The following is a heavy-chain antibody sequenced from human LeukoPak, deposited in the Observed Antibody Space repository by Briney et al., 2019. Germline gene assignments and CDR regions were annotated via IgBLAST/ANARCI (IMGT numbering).Heavy chain of an antibody. J-gene: IGHJ4*02. D-gene: IGHD4-23*01. CDR3: ARGSGNSGFDY. CDR2: ISSSSYI. V-gene: IGHV3-21*01. Sequence: KSGGSLRLSCAASGFTFSSYSMNWVRQAPGKGLEWVSSISSSSYIYYADSVKGRFTISRDNAKNSLYLQMNSLRAEDTAVYYCARGSGNSGFDYWGQGTLVTVSS. CDR1: GFTFSSYS.